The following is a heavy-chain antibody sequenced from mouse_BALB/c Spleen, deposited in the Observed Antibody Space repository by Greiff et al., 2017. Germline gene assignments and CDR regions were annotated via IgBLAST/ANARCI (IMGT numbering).Heavy chain of an antibody. CDR2: ISYSGST. Sequence: EVQGVESGPGLVKPSQSLSLTCTVTGYSITSDYAWYWIRQFPGNKLEWMGYISYSGSTSYNPSLKSRISITRDTSKNQFFLQLNSVTTEDTATYYCARWTTATLYYYAMDYWGQGTSVTVSS. J-gene: IGHJ4*01. CDR3: ARWTTATLYYYAMDY. D-gene: IGHD1-2*01. CDR1: GYSITSDYA. V-gene: IGHV3-2*02.